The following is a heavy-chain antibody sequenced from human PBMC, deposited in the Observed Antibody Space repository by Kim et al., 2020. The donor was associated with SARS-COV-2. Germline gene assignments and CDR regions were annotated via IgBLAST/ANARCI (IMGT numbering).Heavy chain of an antibody. CDR3: ARSGDDCSGTSCYPYYYGMAV. Sequence: ASVKVSCKASGYTFTSYYMHWVRQAPGQGLEWMGIINPSGGTTTYAQKFQGRVTMTRDTSTSTVYMELSSLGSEDTAVYYCARSGDDCSGTSCYPYYYGMAVWGQGTTVTVSS. J-gene: IGHJ6*02. CDR1: GYTFTSYY. CDR2: INPSGGTT. V-gene: IGHV1-46*01. D-gene: IGHD2-2*01.